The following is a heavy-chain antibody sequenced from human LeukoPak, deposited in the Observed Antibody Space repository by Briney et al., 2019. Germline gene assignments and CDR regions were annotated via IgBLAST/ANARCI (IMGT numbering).Heavy chain of an antibody. Sequence: RPGGSLRLSCAASGFTFSSYGMSWVRQAPGKGLEWVSAICGSGGSTYYADSVKGRFTISRDNSKNTLYLQMNSLRAEDTAVYYCAKVRNLDYYGSGRPFDYWGQGTLVTVSS. D-gene: IGHD3-10*01. CDR2: ICGSGGST. V-gene: IGHV3-23*01. CDR3: AKVRNLDYYGSGRPFDY. CDR1: GFTFSSYG. J-gene: IGHJ4*02.